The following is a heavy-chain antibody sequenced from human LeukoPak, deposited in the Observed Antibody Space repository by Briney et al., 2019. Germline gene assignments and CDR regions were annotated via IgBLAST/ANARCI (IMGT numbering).Heavy chain of an antibody. V-gene: IGHV3-21*01. J-gene: IGHJ4*02. CDR2: ISSSSDYI. CDR3: ARWEDGELLTY. D-gene: IGHD3-10*01. Sequence: PGGSLRLSCAASGFTFRSYSMDWVRQAPGKGLEWVSSISSSSDYIYYADSVKGRFTISRDDAKNSLYLQMNSLRAEDTAVYYCARWEDGELLTYWGQGTLVTVSS. CDR1: GFTFRSYS.